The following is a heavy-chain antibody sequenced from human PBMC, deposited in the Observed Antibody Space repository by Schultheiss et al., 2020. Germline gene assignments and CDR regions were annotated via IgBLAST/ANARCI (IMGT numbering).Heavy chain of an antibody. Sequence: ASVKVSCKASGYTFTSYAMHWVRQAPGQRLEWMGWINDGNGNTKYSQKFQGRVTITRDTSASTAYMELSSLRSEDTAVYYCARVPMVQGVLPAWGRGTLVTVSS. CDR2: INDGNGNT. CDR1: GYTFTSYA. D-gene: IGHD3-10*01. CDR3: ARVPMVQGVLPA. V-gene: IGHV1-3*01. J-gene: IGHJ5*02.